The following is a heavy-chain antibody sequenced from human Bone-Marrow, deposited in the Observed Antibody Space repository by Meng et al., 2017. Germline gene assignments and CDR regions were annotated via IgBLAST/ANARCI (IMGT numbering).Heavy chain of an antibody. V-gene: IGHV4-31*03. Sequence: QVQVQGSGPGPVKPSQTLSLTCTVSGGSISSGGYYWSWIRQHPGKGLEWIGYIYYSGSTYYNPSLKSRVTISVDTSKNQFSLKLSSVTAADTAVYYCARGPLSAAGTMGYFQHWGQGTLVTVSS. CDR2: IYYSGST. D-gene: IGHD6-13*01. J-gene: IGHJ1*01. CDR1: GGSISSGGYY. CDR3: ARGPLSAAGTMGYFQH.